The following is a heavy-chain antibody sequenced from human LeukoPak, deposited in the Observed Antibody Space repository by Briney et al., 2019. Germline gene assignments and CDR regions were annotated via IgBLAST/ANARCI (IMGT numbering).Heavy chain of an antibody. CDR2: IYYSGNT. J-gene: IGHJ4*02. CDR1: GDSISNVNYH. Sequence: SETLSLTCTVSGDSISNVNYHWGWIRQPPGKGLEWIGSIYYSGNTFYKPSLKGRVTISIDTSKNQFSLKLSSVTAADTAVYYCAREETSTVWDWGQGTLVTVSS. CDR3: AREETSTVWD. D-gene: IGHD3-16*01. V-gene: IGHV4-39*07.